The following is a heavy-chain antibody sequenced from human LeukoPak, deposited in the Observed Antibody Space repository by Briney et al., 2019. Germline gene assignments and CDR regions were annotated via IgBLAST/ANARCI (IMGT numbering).Heavy chain of an antibody. D-gene: IGHD5-24*01. V-gene: IGHV3-23*01. CDR3: AKDRYKISARGSFDY. CDR1: GFTFSSYA. Sequence: GGSLRLSCAASGFTFSSYAMSWVRQAPGKGLDGASTISGSGASTYYADSVKGRFTISRDNSKNTLYLQMNSLRAEDTAVYYCAKDRYKISARGSFDYWGQGTLVTVSS. CDR2: ISGSGAST. J-gene: IGHJ4*02.